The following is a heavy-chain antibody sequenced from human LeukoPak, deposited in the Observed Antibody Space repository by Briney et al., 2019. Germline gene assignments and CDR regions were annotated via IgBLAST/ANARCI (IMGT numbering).Heavy chain of an antibody. CDR2: IYTSGST. CDR3: AREVARRYYYYYMDV. D-gene: IGHD2-15*01. J-gene: IGHJ6*03. V-gene: IGHV4-4*07. CDR1: GGSISSYY. Sequence: SETLSLTYTVSGGSISSYYWSWIRQPAGKGLEWIGRIYTSGSTNYNPSLKSRVTMSVDTSKNQFSLKLSSVTAADTAVYYCAREVARRYYYYYMDVWGKGTTVTVSS.